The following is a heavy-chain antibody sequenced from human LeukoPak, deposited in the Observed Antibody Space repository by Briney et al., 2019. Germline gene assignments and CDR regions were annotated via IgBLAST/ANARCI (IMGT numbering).Heavy chain of an antibody. V-gene: IGHV3-30*18. D-gene: IGHD2-2*01. CDR3: AKLPATTSPFDY. J-gene: IGHJ4*02. Sequence: PGRSLRLSCVASGFTFSRFAMHWVRQAPGKGLDWVSLTSHDGSEKYYADSVKGRFIISRDTSKNTLYLQMNSLRGEDTAVYYCAKLPATTSPFDYWGQGTLVTVSS. CDR1: GFTFSRFA. CDR2: TSHDGSEK.